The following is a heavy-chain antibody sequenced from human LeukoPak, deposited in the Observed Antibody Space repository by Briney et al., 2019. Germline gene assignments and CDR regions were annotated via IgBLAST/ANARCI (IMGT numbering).Heavy chain of an antibody. CDR2: RWYDGSNK. CDR1: GFTFSSYA. J-gene: IGHJ4*02. D-gene: IGHD6-19*01. Sequence: GGSLRLSCAASGFTFSSYAMHSVRRAPGKGLEWVAVRWYDGSNKYYADSVKGRFTISRDNSKNTLYLQMNSLRAEDTAVYYCAAYSSGWYATPYYFDYWGQGTLVTVSS. CDR3: AAYSSGWYATPYYFDY. V-gene: IGHV3-33*08.